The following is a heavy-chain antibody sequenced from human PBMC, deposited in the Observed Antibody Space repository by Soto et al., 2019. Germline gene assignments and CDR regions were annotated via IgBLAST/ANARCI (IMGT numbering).Heavy chain of an antibody. V-gene: IGHV4-31*03. CDR2: IYYSGST. CDR3: ARGDRNSGSYYRGYWYFDL. Sequence: SETLALTCTVSGGSISSGGYYWSWIRQHPGKGLEWIGYIYYSGSTYYNPSLKSRVTISVDTSKNQFSLKLSSVTAADTAVYYCARGDRNSGSYYRGYWYFDLWGRGTLVTVSS. D-gene: IGHD1-26*01. CDR1: GGSISSGGYY. J-gene: IGHJ2*01.